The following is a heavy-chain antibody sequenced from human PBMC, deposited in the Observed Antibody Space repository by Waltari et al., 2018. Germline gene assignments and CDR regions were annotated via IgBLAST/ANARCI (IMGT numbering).Heavy chain of an antibody. CDR1: GFPFSSYG. V-gene: IGHV3-30*18. CDR3: AKVAAVADHYFDY. D-gene: IGHD6-19*01. J-gene: IGHJ4*02. Sequence: QVQLVESGGGVVQPGRSLRLSCAASGFPFSSYGMHWVRQAPGKGLEWVAVISYDGSNKYYADSVKGRFTISRDNSKNTLYLQMNSLRAEDTAVYYCAKVAAVADHYFDYWGQGTLVTVSS. CDR2: ISYDGSNK.